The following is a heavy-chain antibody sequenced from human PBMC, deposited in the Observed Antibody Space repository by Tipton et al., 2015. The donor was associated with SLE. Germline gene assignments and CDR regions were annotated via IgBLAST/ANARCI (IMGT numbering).Heavy chain of an antibody. V-gene: IGHV3-11*04. CDR2: ISHGGDTM. J-gene: IGHJ3*02. CDR3: AKDAIERNGVFDAFDI. D-gene: IGHD3-3*01. CDR1: GFTFRNWY. Sequence: QLVQSGGGLIKPGGSLRLSCAASGFTFRNWYMNWIRQAPGRGLEFVSYISHGGDTMYYADSVKGRFTISRDNAKNSLYLQMNSLRADDTAVYYCAKDAIERNGVFDAFDIWGQGAMVTVSS.